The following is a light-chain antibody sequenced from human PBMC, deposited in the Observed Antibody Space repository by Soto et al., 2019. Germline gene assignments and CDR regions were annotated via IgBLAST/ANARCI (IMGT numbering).Light chain of an antibody. V-gene: IGKV1-27*01. CDR3: QKYSSVPR. J-gene: IGKJ3*01. Sequence: DIQMTQSPSSLSASVGDRVTITCRASQGISNYMAWYQQKPGKAPKLLIYAASTLQSGVPSRFSGSGSGTDFTLTINSLQPEDVATYSCQKYSSVPRFGPGTKVDIK. CDR2: AAS. CDR1: QGISNY.